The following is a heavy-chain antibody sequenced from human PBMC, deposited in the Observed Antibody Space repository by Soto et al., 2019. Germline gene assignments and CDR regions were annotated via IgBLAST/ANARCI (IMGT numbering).Heavy chain of an antibody. CDR1: GYTFPSYG. CDR2: ISVYNGNT. Sequence: GASVKVSCKASGYTFPSYGLSWVRQAPGQGLEWMGWISVYNGNTNYAQKLQGRVTMTTDTSTSTAYMELRSLRSDDTAGDFCARDHRCSSTRCYRGYYDYYGMDVWGQGTTVAVYS. CDR3: ARDHRCSSTRCYRGYYDYYGMDV. D-gene: IGHD2-2*01. J-gene: IGHJ6*02. V-gene: IGHV1-18*04.